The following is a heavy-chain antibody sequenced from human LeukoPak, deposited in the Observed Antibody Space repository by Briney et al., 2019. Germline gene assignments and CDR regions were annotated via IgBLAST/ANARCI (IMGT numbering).Heavy chain of an antibody. CDR1: GGTFNNSA. CDR2: IIRLFGTA. CDR3: ARDVHGDYGSGWFDP. D-gene: IGHD4-17*01. J-gene: IGHJ5*02. Sequence: SVKVSCKTSGGTFNNSAISWVRQAPGQGLEWLGGIIRLFGTAGYAQKFQGRVTITKDESTRTVYLELTSLTSDDTAVYYCARDVHGDYGSGWFDPWGQGTLVSVSS. V-gene: IGHV1-69*05.